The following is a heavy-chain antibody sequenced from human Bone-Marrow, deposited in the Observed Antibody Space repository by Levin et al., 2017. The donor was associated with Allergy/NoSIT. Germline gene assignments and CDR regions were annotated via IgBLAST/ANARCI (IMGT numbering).Heavy chain of an antibody. J-gene: IGHJ4*02. CDR3: ARGGGGSLIRGV. Sequence: GESLKISCAASGFTLSSYWMHWVRQAPGKGLVWVSRINSDGRTTTYADSVKGRFTISRDNAKNTLYLQMSSLRAEDTAVYFCARGGGGSLIRGVWGQGTLVTVSS. CDR1: GFTLSSYW. CDR2: INSDGRTT. D-gene: IGHD3-10*01. V-gene: IGHV3-74*01.